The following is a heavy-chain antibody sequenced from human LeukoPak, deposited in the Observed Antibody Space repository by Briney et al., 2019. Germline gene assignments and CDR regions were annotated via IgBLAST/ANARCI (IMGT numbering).Heavy chain of an antibody. Sequence: GSLRLSCAASRSTFSTYWMSWVRQAPGKGLEWIGYIYYSGSTNYNPSLKSRVTISVDTSKNQFSLKLSSVTAADTAVYYCARRDSSGWYAFDYWGQGTLVTVSS. CDR3: ARRDSSGWYAFDY. CDR2: IYYSGST. V-gene: IGHV4-59*01. J-gene: IGHJ4*02. CDR1: RSTFSTYW. D-gene: IGHD6-19*01.